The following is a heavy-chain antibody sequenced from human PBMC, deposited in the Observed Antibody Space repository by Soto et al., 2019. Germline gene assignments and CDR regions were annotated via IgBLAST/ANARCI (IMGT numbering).Heavy chain of an antibody. CDR2: IYSGGST. CDR3: AREAGSMVRGVIEYHYDMDV. V-gene: IGHV3-66*01. J-gene: IGHJ6*03. Sequence: PGGSLRLSCAASGFTVSSNYMSWVRQTPGKGLEWVSFIYSGGSTYYAGSVKGRFTISRDNSKNTVYLQMNSLRAEDTAVYYCAREAGSMVRGVIEYHYDMDVWGKGTTVTVPS. D-gene: IGHD3-10*01. CDR1: GFTVSSNY.